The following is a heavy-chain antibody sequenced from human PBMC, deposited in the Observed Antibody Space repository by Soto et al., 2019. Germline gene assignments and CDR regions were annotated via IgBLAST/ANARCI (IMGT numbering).Heavy chain of an antibody. CDR3: AHRVLRAVFGLVTTTAIYFDF. Sequence: QITLNESGPTVVKPTETLTLTCTFSGFSLTTSGVGVGWVRQSPGKAPEWLAFIYWDDDKRYSTSLKSRLTITKDTSKIQVVLTTANVDAADTATYYCAHRVLRAVFGLVTTTAIYFDFWGQGTPVVVSS. V-gene: IGHV2-5*02. J-gene: IGHJ4*02. CDR2: IYWDDDK. CDR1: GFSLTTSGVG. D-gene: IGHD3-3*01.